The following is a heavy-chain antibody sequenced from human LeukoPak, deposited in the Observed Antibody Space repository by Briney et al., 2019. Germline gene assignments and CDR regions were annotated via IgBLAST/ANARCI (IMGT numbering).Heavy chain of an antibody. V-gene: IGHV3-30*02. CDR1: GFTFSSYG. CDR3: AKDLAMIVVVPGYDAFDI. J-gene: IGHJ3*02. D-gene: IGHD3-22*01. Sequence: GGSLRLSCAASGFTFSSYGMHWVRQAPGKGLEWVAFIRYDGSNKYYADSVKGRFTISRDNSKNTLYLQMNSLRAEDTAVYYCAKDLAMIVVVPGYDAFDIWGQGTMVTVSS. CDR2: IRYDGSNK.